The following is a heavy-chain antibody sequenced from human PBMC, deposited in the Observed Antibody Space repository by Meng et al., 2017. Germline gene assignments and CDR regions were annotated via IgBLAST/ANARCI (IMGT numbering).Heavy chain of an antibody. CDR1: GDSVPRNSSA. CDR3: ARGSYSFDS. CDR2: AYYRSKWYH. J-gene: IGHJ4*02. V-gene: IGHV6-1*01. Sequence: RQRPSNPPRTLPPSGAISGDSVPRNSSAWNWIRQSPSRGLGWLGRAYYRSKWYHDYAESVKSRISIDPDTSKNQFSLQLRSVTPEDSAVYYCARGSYSFDSWGQRTLVTVSS. D-gene: IGHD1-26*01.